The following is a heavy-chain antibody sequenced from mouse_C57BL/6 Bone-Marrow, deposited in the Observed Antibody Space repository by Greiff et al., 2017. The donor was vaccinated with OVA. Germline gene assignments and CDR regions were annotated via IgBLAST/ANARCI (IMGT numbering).Heavy chain of an antibody. CDR1: GFNIKDDY. V-gene: IGHV14-4*01. CDR2: IDPENGDT. D-gene: IGHD2-3*01. J-gene: IGHJ4*01. CDR3: TYDGYYVYAMDY. Sequence: EVKLMESGAELVRPGASVKLSCTASGFNIKDDYMHWVKQRPEQGLEWIGWIDPENGDTEYASKFQGKATITADTSSNTAYLQLSSLTSEDTAVYYCTYDGYYVYAMDYWGQGTSVTVSS.